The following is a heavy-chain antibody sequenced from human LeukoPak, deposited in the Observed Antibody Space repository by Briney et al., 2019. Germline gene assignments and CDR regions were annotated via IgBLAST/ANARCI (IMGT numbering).Heavy chain of an antibody. CDR3: ARVQSGYSYGPFDY. V-gene: IGHV4-59*01. J-gene: IGHJ4*02. D-gene: IGHD5-18*01. Sequence: SETLSLTCTVSGGSISNYYWTRMRQPPGKRVEWIGYIYYRGSTNCNPSLKSRDTISVDTSKNQFSLKLNSVTAADTAVYYCARVQSGYSYGPFDYWGQGTLVTVSS. CDR2: IYYRGST. CDR1: GGSISNYY.